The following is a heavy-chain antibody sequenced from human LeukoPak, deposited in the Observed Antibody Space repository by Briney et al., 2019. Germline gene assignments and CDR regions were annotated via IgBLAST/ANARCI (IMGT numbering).Heavy chain of an antibody. Sequence: PGGSLRLSCTASGFTFTSYAMSWVRQAPGKGLEWVSVISGTGGSTNHADSVKGRFTISRDNSKNTLYLQMNSLRAEDTAVHYCAKESGDVSSGYYEVFDYWGQGTLVTVSS. CDR1: GFTFTSYA. CDR2: ISGTGGST. J-gene: IGHJ4*02. V-gene: IGHV3-23*01. D-gene: IGHD3-22*01. CDR3: AKESGDVSSGYYEVFDY.